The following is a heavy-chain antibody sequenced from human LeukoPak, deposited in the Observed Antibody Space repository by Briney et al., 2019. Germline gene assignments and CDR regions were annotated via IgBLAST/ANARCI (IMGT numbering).Heavy chain of an antibody. CDR2: INHSGST. CDR1: GGSFSGYY. CDR3: VGCYYYYMDV. V-gene: IGHV4-34*01. Sequence: PSETLSLTCAVYGGSFSGYYWSWIRLPPGKGLEWIGEINHSGSTNYSPSLKSRVTISVDTSKNQFSLKLSSVTAADTAVYYCVGCYYYYMDVWGKGTTVTISS. J-gene: IGHJ6*03. D-gene: IGHD6-19*01.